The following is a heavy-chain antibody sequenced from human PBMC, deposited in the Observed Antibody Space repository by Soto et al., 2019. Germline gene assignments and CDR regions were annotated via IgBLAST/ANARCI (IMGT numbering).Heavy chain of an antibody. CDR2: IYHSGTT. CDR3: AIPGAGDFDY. D-gene: IGHD6-13*01. Sequence: SETLSLTCAVSGASISNTDWWSWVRQRPGKGLEWIGEIYHSGTTNCDPSLKSRVTISLDKSKSQFSLKLTSVTAADTAVYYCAIPGAGDFDYWGQGTLVTVYS. J-gene: IGHJ4*02. CDR1: GASISNTDW. V-gene: IGHV4-4*02.